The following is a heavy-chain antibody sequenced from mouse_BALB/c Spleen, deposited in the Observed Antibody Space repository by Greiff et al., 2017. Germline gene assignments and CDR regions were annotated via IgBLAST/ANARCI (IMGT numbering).Heavy chain of an antibody. CDR1: GYSITSGYS. D-gene: IGHD1-1*01. Sequence: EVQLQQSGPDLVKPSQSLSLTCTVTGYSITSGYSWHWIRQFPGNKLEWMGYIHYSGSTNYNPSLKSRISITRDTSKNQCFLQLNSVTTEDTATYYCASQSYYGSSYPFFDYWGQGTTLTVSS. V-gene: IGHV3-1*02. CDR2: IHYSGST. J-gene: IGHJ2*01. CDR3: ASQSYYGSSYPFFDY.